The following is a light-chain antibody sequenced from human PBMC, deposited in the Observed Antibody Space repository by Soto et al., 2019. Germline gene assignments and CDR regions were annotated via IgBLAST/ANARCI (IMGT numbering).Light chain of an antibody. Sequence: DIQMTQSPSSLSASVGDRVTITCQASQDISNYLNWYQQKPGKAPKLLIYDASNLETGVTSRFSGSGSGTDFTFTISSLQPEDIATYYCQQYDNLPRITFGGGTKVEIK. CDR1: QDISNY. CDR2: DAS. J-gene: IGKJ4*01. V-gene: IGKV1-33*01. CDR3: QQYDNLPRIT.